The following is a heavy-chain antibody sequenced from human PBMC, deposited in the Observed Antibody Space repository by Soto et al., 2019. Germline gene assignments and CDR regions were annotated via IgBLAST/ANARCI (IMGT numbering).Heavy chain of an antibody. Sequence: QVQLVQSGAEVKKPGASVKVSCKASGYTFTSYAMHWVRQAPGQRLEWMGWINAGNGNTKYSQKFQGRVTITRDTSAGTAYLGWGSLRSEETAVFSWAGGQNRAGYFRGGSCGKYSQHWGQAPWSPSPQ. J-gene: IGHJ1*01. V-gene: IGHV1-3*01. CDR1: GYTFTSYA. CDR2: INAGNGNT. CDR3: AGGQNRAGYFRGGSCGKYSQH. D-gene: IGHD2-15*01.